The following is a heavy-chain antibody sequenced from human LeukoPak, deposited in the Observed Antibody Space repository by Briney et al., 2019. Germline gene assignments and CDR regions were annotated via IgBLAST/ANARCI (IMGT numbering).Heavy chain of an antibody. CDR2: FNSDGSNT. Sequence: HSGGSLRLSCAASGITFSYYWMHWVRQAPGKGLVWVSRFNSDGSNTIYADSVKGRFTISRDNAKNTLYLQMNSLRVEDTAVYYCARGIVSSSGGASWGQGTLVTVSS. V-gene: IGHV3-74*01. CDR3: ARGIVSSSGGAS. J-gene: IGHJ5*02. CDR1: GITFSYYW. D-gene: IGHD6-25*01.